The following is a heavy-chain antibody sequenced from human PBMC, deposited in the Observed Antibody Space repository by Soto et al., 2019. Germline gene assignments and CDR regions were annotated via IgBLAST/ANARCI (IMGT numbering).Heavy chain of an antibody. V-gene: IGHV3-23*01. CDR3: ARRSSSWYFDY. CDR1: GFTFSSYA. Sequence: VQLLESGGGLVQPGGSLRLSCAASGFTFSSYAMNWVRQAPGKGLEWDSVISGSGGSTYYADSVKGRFTISRDNSKNTLYLQMNSLRAEDTAVYYCARRSSSWYFDYWGQGTLVTVSS. D-gene: IGHD6-13*01. J-gene: IGHJ4*02. CDR2: ISGSGGST.